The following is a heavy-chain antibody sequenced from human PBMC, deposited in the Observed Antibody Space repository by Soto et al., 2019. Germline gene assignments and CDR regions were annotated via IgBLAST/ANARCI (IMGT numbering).Heavy chain of an antibody. CDR2: IRSKANSYAT. J-gene: IGHJ4*02. D-gene: IGHD3-3*01. CDR1: GFTFSGSA. CDR3: TRPGYYDFWSGYYFDY. V-gene: IGHV3-73*01. Sequence: GGSLRLSCAASGFTFSGSAMHWVRQASGKGLEWVGRIRSKANSYATAYAASVKGRFTISRDDSKNTAYLQMNSLKTEDTAVYYCTRPGYYDFWSGYYFDYWGQGTLVTVSS.